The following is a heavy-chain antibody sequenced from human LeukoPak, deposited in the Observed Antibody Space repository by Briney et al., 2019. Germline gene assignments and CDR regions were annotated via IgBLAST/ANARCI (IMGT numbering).Heavy chain of an antibody. J-gene: IGHJ4*02. CDR2: IIPILGIA. V-gene: IGHV1-69*04. CDR3: ARDGGGGAAGHAY. CDR1: GGTFSSYA. Sequence: SVKVSCKASGGTFSSYAISWVRQAPGQGLEWMGRIIPILGIANYAQKFQGRVTITADKSTSTAYMELSSLRSEDTAVYYCARDGGGGAAGHAYWGQGTLVTVSS. D-gene: IGHD2-15*01.